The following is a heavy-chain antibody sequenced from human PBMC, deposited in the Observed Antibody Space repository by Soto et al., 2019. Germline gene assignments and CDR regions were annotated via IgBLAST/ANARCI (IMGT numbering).Heavy chain of an antibody. CDR3: ARTYYGDYRYYYYGMDV. CDR2: IYPGDSDT. CDR1: GYSFTSYW. J-gene: IGHJ6*02. Sequence: GESLTISCKCSGYSFTSYWIGWVRQMPGKVLVRMGIIYPGDSDTRYSPSFQGQVTISADKSISTAYLQWSSLKASDTAMYYCARTYYGDYRYYYYGMDVWGQGTTVTVS. V-gene: IGHV5-51*01. D-gene: IGHD4-17*01.